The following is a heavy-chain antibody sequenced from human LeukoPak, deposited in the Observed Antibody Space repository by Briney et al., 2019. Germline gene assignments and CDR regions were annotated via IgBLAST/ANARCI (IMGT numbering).Heavy chain of an antibody. Sequence: GRSLRLSCAVSGFTFSSYSMNWVRQAPGKGLEWVSSISSSSSYIYYADSVKGRFTISRDNAKNSLYLQMNSLRAEDTAVYYCARSGKYCGGDCYPAEYFQHWGQGTLVTVSS. J-gene: IGHJ1*01. CDR2: ISSSSSYI. V-gene: IGHV3-21*01. CDR3: ARSGKYCGGDCYPAEYFQH. D-gene: IGHD2-21*02. CDR1: GFTFSSYS.